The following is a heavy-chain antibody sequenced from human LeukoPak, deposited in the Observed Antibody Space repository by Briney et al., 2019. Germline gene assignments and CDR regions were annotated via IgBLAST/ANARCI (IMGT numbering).Heavy chain of an antibody. CDR2: IYYSGST. J-gene: IGHJ4*02. Sequence: PSEPLSLTCTVSGDPISSYYWSWMRHPPGKGLEWIGYIYYSGSTNYNPSLKSRVTISVDTSKNQFSLKLSSVTAADTAVYYCARQAKQGIVGATGFDYWGQGTLVTVSS. CDR1: GDPISSYY. V-gene: IGHV4-59*08. D-gene: IGHD1-26*01. CDR3: ARQAKQGIVGATGFDY.